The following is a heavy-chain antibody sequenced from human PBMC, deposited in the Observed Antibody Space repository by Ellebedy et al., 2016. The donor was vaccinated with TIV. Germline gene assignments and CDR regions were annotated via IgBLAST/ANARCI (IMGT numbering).Heavy chain of an antibody. CDR2: IYYSGST. V-gene: IGHV4-59*01. D-gene: IGHD4-23*01. CDR1: GGSISSYY. J-gene: IGHJ6*02. CDR3: ARDSVVTPYYYYGMDV. Sequence: SETLSLTXTVSGGSISSYYWSWIRQPPGKGLEWIGYIYYSGSTNYNPSLKSRVTISVDTSKNQFSLKLSSVTAADTAVYYCARDSVVTPYYYYGMDVWGQGTTVTVS.